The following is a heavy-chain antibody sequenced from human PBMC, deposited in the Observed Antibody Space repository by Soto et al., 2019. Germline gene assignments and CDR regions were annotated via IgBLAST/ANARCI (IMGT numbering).Heavy chain of an antibody. CDR1: GDSLFSANVA. CDR3: ARGQYSAMDF. V-gene: IGHV6-1*02. Sequence: QVELQQSSPRLVRPSQTLSLSCAISGDSLFSANVAWTWLRQSPSRGLEWLGRTYYYRFKWYDDYVVSVKGRITVRADTSMIQFSLLLTYVAPVDTAVYYCARGQYSAMDFWGPGTTV. J-gene: IGHJ6*02. CDR2: TYYYRFKWYD. D-gene: IGHD5-18*01.